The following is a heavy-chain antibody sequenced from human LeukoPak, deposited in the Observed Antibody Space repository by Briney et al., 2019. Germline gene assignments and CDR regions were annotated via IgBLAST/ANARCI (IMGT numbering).Heavy chain of an antibody. CDR3: ARFSVATVFDY. CDR1: GGSFSGYY. J-gene: IGHJ4*02. Sequence: SETLSLTCAVYGGSFSGYYWSWIRQPPGKGLEWIGEINHSGSTNYNPSLKSRVTISVDTSKNQFSLKLSSVTAADTAVYYCARFSVATVFDYWGQGTPVTVSS. V-gene: IGHV4-34*01. CDR2: INHSGST. D-gene: IGHD5-12*01.